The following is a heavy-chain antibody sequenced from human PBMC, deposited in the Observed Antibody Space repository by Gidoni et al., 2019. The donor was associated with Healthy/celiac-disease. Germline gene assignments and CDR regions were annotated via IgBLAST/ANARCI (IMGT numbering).Heavy chain of an antibody. CDR2: IIPRFGTA. Sequence: QVQLVQSGAEVKKPGSSVKVSCKASGRTFISYAISWVRQAPGQGLEWMGGIIPRFGTANYAQKFQGRVTITADESTSTAYMELSSLRAEDTAVYYCARSSPNCSGGSCYSANYDYWGQGTLVTVSS. D-gene: IGHD2-15*01. CDR3: ARSSPNCSGGSCYSANYDY. J-gene: IGHJ4*02. V-gene: IGHV1-69*01. CDR1: GRTFISYA.